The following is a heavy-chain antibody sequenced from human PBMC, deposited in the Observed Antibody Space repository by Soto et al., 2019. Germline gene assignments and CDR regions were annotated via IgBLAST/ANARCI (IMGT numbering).Heavy chain of an antibody. J-gene: IGHJ4*02. CDR2: INPNSGGT. CDR3: ASDAVTGTAGIDF. Sequence: ASVKVSCKASGYTFSGFYMHWVRQAPGQGLEWMGWINPNSGGTKSAEKFQGRVTMTRDTSISTAYMELSRLTSDDTAVYYCASDAVTGTAGIDFWGQGTQVTVSS. D-gene: IGHD6-19*01. V-gene: IGHV1-2*02. CDR1: GYTFSGFY.